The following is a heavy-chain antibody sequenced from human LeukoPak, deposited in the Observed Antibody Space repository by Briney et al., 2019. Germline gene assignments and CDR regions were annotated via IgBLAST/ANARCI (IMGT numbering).Heavy chain of an antibody. J-gene: IGHJ4*02. Sequence: GASVKVSCKASGYTFTGYYMHWVRQAPGQGLEWMGWINPNSGGTNYAQKFQGRVTMTRDMSTSTVYMELSSLRSEDTAVYYCARNPSSSSEYDYWGQGTLVTVSS. CDR2: INPNSGGT. CDR1: GYTFTGYY. D-gene: IGHD6-6*01. V-gene: IGHV1-2*02. CDR3: ARNPSSSSEYDY.